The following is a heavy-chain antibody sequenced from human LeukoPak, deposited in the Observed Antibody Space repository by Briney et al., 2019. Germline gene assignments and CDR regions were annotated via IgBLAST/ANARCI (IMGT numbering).Heavy chain of an antibody. CDR2: IYYSGST. CDR3: ARDGVVRGFSY. J-gene: IGHJ4*02. CDR1: GGSISSGGYY. V-gene: IGHV4-31*03. Sequence: SETLSLTCTVSGGSISSGGYYWSWIRQHPGKGLEWIGYIYYSGSTYYNPSLKSRVTISVDTSKNQFSLKLSSVTAADTAVYYCARDGVVRGFSYWGQGTLVTVSS. D-gene: IGHD3-10*01.